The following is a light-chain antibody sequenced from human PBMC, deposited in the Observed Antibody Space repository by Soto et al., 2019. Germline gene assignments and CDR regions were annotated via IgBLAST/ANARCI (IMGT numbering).Light chain of an antibody. CDR3: QQYYSSPLT. CDR1: QSVLSSSDNKNY. J-gene: IGKJ4*01. V-gene: IGKV4-1*01. CDR2: WAS. Sequence: DIVMTQSPDSLAVSLGERATINCKTSQSVLSSSDNKNYLAWYQQKPGQPPKLLIYWASTRESGVPDRFSGRGSGTDFTLTIRSLQAEDVAVYYCQQYYSSPLTFGRGTKVEIK.